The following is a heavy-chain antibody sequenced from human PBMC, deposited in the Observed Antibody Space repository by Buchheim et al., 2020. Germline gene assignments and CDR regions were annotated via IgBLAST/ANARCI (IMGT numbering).Heavy chain of an antibody. CDR3: ARVYCSSTSCPGFDY. CDR2: ISSSSSYI. Sequence: EVQLVESGGGLVKPGGSLRISCAASGFTFSSYSMNWVRQAPGKGLEWVSSISSSSSYIYYADSVKGRFTISRDNAKNSLYLQMNSLRAEDTAVYYCARVYCSSTSCPGFDYWGQGTL. V-gene: IGHV3-21*01. J-gene: IGHJ4*02. D-gene: IGHD2-2*01. CDR1: GFTFSSYS.